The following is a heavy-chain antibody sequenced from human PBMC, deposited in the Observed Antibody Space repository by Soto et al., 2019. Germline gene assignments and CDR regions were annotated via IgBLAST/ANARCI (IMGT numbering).Heavy chain of an antibody. V-gene: IGHV4-59*08. CDR1: GGSISSYY. CDR2: IYYSGST. D-gene: IGHD5-12*01. Sequence: SETLSLTCTVSGGSISSYYWSWIRQPPGKGLEWIGYIYYSGSTNYNPSLKSRVTISVDTSMNQFSLKLSSVTAADTAVYYCARYYSGYDLGVHKRNWFDPWGQGTLVTVSS. J-gene: IGHJ5*02. CDR3: ARYYSGYDLGVHKRNWFDP.